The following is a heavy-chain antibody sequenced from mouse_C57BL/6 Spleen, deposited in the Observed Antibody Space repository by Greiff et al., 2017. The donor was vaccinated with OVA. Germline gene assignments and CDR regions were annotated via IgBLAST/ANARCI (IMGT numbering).Heavy chain of an antibody. J-gene: IGHJ1*03. CDR3: ARENYSNYRYFDV. V-gene: IGHV3-6*01. CDR1: GYSITSGYY. D-gene: IGHD2-5*01. Sequence: DVHLVESGPGLVKPSQSLSLTCSVTGYSITSGYYWNWIRQFPGNKLEWMGYISYDGSNNYNPSLKNRISITRDTSKNQFFLKLNSVTTEDTATYYCARENYSNYRYFDVWGTGTTVTVSS. CDR2: ISYDGSN.